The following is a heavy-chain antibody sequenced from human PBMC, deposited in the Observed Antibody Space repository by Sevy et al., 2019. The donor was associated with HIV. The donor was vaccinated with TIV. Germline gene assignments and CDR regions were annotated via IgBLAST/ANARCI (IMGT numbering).Heavy chain of an antibody. D-gene: IGHD4-17*01. CDR2: ISGSDSTI. J-gene: IGHJ6*02. CDR3: ARDHVKDGDLGDYYYYAMDV. V-gene: IGHV3-11*01. CDR1: GFTFSDYY. Sequence: GGSLGLSCAASGFTFSDYYMSWIRQAPGKGLEWISYISGSDSTIYYADSVKGRFTISRDNAKNSLYLQMNSLRAEDTAVYYCARDHVKDGDLGDYYYYAMDVWGQGTTVTVSS.